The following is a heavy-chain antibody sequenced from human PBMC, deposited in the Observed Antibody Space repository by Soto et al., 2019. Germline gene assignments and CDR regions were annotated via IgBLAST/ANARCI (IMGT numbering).Heavy chain of an antibody. CDR2: ISYTGSTI. CDR3: ARGLRIYYDRSGLHY. J-gene: IGHJ4*02. CDR1: GFTFSNYE. D-gene: IGHD3-22*01. Sequence: GGSLRLSCAASGFTFSNYEMNWVRQTPGKGLEWVSYISYTGSTIYYADSVRGRFTISRDNSKNSLYLQMNSLRAEDTAVYYCARGLRIYYDRSGLHYWGQGTLVTVSS. V-gene: IGHV3-48*03.